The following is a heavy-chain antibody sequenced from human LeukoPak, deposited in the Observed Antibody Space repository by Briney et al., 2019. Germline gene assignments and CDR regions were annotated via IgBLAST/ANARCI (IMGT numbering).Heavy chain of an antibody. V-gene: IGHV4-4*02. Sequence: SGTLSLTCAVSGGSISSSNWWSWVRQPPGKGLEWIGEIYHSGSTNYNPSLKSRVTISVDKSKNQFSLKLSSVTAADTAVYYCASGNTEYYYDSSGYYYYYYYGMDVWGQGTTVTVSS. D-gene: IGHD3-22*01. CDR1: GGSISSSNW. CDR3: ASGNTEYYYDSSGYYYYYYYGMDV. CDR2: IYHSGST. J-gene: IGHJ6*02.